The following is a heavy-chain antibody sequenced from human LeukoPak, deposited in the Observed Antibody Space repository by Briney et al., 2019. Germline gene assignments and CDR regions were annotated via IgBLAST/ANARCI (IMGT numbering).Heavy chain of an antibody. D-gene: IGHD1-26*01. J-gene: IGHJ4*02. CDR2: INPNNGGT. CDR1: GYAFTDLTEYY. V-gene: IGHV1-2*02. CDR3: ARRLGGSSEGYEF. Sequence: ASVSVSFTASGYAFTDLTEYYRAGVRQAPGQGLGGMGWINPNNGGTKYAQKFQGSVTMTSAMSMNTAYMELSSLTSDDTAVYYCARRLGGSSEGYEFWGQGPLVTVSS.